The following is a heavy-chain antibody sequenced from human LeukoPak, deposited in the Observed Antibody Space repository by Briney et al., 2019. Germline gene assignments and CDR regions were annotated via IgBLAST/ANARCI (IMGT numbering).Heavy chain of an antibody. D-gene: IGHD6-19*01. Sequence: PGGSLRLSCAASGFTFSSYGMVWVRQAPGKGLEWVALTWREGSDKYADFVKGRFAISRDNSKNTVSLQMNSLRPEDTAVYYCARAGTQQWLLYVGVYWGQGTLVSVSS. CDR3: ARAGTQQWLLYVGVY. CDR2: TWREGSDK. V-gene: IGHV3-30*02. J-gene: IGHJ4*02. CDR1: GFTFSSYG.